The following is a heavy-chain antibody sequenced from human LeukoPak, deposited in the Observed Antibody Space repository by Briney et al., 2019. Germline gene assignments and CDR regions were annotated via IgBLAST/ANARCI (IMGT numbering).Heavy chain of an antibody. J-gene: IGHJ4*02. CDR2: INPNSGGT. D-gene: IGHD1-26*01. Sequence: GASVKISCQASGYTFTGYYMDWVRQAPGQGLEWMGRINPNSGGTNFAQKFQGRVTMTRDTSISTAYMELTSLTSDDTAVYYCARDLTVYSGSYGYWGQGTLVTVSS. CDR1: GYTFTGYY. CDR3: ARDLTVYSGSYGY. V-gene: IGHV1-2*02.